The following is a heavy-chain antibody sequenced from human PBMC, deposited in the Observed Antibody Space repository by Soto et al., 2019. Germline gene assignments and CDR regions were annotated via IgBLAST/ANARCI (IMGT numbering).Heavy chain of an antibody. D-gene: IGHD3-10*01. CDR1: CGSFSGYY. CDR3: ATIGELCPDGCDEFDY. Sequence: PSETLSITFTVYCGSFSGYYCSWIRPPPWKGLECIGEINHSGSTNYNPSLKSRVTISVDTSKNQFSLKLSSVTAADTAVYYCATIGELCPDGCDEFDYWGQGTLVTVSS. V-gene: IGHV4-34*01. CDR2: INHSGST. J-gene: IGHJ4*02.